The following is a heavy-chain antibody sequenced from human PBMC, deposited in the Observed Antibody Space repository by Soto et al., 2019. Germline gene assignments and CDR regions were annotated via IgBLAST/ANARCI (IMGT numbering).Heavy chain of an antibody. Sequence: SETLSLTCTVSGDFNTNYYWIWIRQSPGKGLEWMGFIYSSGSTRYNPSLKSRITMSLDTSKNQFSLKLSSVAAADTAVYYCARDYDSSGYPRYYFDYWGQGTLVTVSS. D-gene: IGHD3-22*01. V-gene: IGHV4-4*08. CDR1: GDFNTNYY. J-gene: IGHJ4*02. CDR2: IYSSGST. CDR3: ARDYDSSGYPRYYFDY.